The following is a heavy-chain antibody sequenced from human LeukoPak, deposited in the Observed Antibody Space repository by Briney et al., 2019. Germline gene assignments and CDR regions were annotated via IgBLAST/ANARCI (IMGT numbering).Heavy chain of an antibody. V-gene: IGHV1-69*04. Sequence: AASVKVSCKASGGTFSSYAISWVRQAPGQGLEWMGGIIPILGIANYAQKFQGRVTITADKSTSTAYMELSSLRSEDTAVYYCAKRGGDSFNFDYWGQGTLVTVSS. CDR2: IIPILGIA. J-gene: IGHJ4*02. D-gene: IGHD3-16*01. CDR1: GGTFSSYA. CDR3: AKRGGDSFNFDY.